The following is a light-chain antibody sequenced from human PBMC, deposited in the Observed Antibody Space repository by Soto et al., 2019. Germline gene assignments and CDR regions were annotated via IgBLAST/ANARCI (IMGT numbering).Light chain of an antibody. V-gene: IGKV1-9*01. J-gene: IGKJ4*01. CDR2: VAS. Sequence: DIQLTKSPSFLSASLGDRVTITCRASQGIRIYLAWYQQKAGKAPKLLIYVASTLQSGVPARFSGSGSGTEFTLTISSLQPEDFATYFCQRLNSYPLTFGGGTKVEIK. CDR3: QRLNSYPLT. CDR1: QGIRIY.